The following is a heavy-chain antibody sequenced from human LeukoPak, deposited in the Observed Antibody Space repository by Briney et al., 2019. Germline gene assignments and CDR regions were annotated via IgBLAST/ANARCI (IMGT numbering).Heavy chain of an antibody. CDR2: ITDDGTET. J-gene: IGHJ4*02. CDR1: GFMFSSNW. D-gene: IGHD5-24*01. Sequence: GGSLRLSCAASGFMFSSNWMSWVRLAPGKGLEWVANITDDGTETYYVDSVKGRFTISRDNAKNSLYLQMNSLRVEDTAVYYCAKEGRSLQTYWGQGTLVTVSS. V-gene: IGHV3-7*03. CDR3: AKEGRSLQTY.